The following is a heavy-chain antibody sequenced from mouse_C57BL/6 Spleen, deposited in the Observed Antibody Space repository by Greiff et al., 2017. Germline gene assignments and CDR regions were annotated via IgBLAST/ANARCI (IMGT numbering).Heavy chain of an antibody. CDR2: INYDGSST. CDR3: ARANWDAMDY. Sequence: EVKLVESEGGLVQPGRSMKLSCTASGFTFSDYYMAWVRQVPEKGLEWVANINYDGSSTYYLDSLKSRFIISRDNAKNILYLQMSSLKSEDTATYYCARANWDAMDYWGQGTSVTVSS. D-gene: IGHD4-1*01. J-gene: IGHJ4*01. V-gene: IGHV5-16*01. CDR1: GFTFSDYY.